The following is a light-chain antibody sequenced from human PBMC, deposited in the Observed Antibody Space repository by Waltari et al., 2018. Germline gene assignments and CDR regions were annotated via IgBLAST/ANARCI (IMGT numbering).Light chain of an antibody. CDR3: SSYTSTNTLVV. V-gene: IGLV2-14*03. J-gene: IGLJ2*01. CDR2: DVS. Sequence: QSALTQPASVSGSPGQSITISCTGTSSDVGDYNYVSWYQQHPGKAPKLMIYDVSNRPVGVSNRFSGSKSGNTASLTISGLQAEDEADYYCSSYTSTNTLVVFGGGTKLTVL. CDR1: SSDVGDYNY.